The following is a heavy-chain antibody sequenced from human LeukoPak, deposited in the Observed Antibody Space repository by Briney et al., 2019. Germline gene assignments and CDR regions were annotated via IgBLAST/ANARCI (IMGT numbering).Heavy chain of an antibody. V-gene: IGHV3-21*04. J-gene: IGHJ4*02. D-gene: IGHD2-15*01. Sequence: GGSLRLSCAASGFSFSGYSMNWVRQAPGKGLEWVSSISSTSSYIYYADSVKGRFTISRDNAKNSLFLQMNSLRAEDTAVYYCAKLDAGYCSGGSCFMDYWGQGTLVTVSS. CDR1: GFSFSGYS. CDR2: ISSTSSYI. CDR3: AKLDAGYCSGGSCFMDY.